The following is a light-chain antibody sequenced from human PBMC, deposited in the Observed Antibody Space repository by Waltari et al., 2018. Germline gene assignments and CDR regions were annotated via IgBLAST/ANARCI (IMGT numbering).Light chain of an antibody. Sequence: AIRITQSPSSLSASTGDRVTITCRARQGISSYLDWYQQKPGKAPKLLIYAASTLQSGVPSRFSGSGSGTDFTLTISCLQSEDFATYYCQQYYSYPRTFGQGTKVEIK. J-gene: IGKJ1*01. CDR2: AAS. CDR3: QQYYSYPRT. CDR1: QGISSY. V-gene: IGKV1-8*01.